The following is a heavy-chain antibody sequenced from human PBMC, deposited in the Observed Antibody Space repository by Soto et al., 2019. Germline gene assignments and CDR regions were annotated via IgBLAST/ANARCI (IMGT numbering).Heavy chain of an antibody. V-gene: IGHV3-30*18. CDR1: GFTFSGYG. J-gene: IGHJ4*02. CDR3: AKDLGDHGRQIDY. D-gene: IGHD3-10*01. Sequence: QVQLVESGGGVVQPGRSLRLSCAASGFTFSGYGMHWVRQAPGKGLEWVAVISYDGSSKYYGDSVKGRFTISRDNSKNTLYLQMNSLIAADTAAYYCAKDLGDHGRQIDYLGQGVLVTVSS. CDR2: ISYDGSSK.